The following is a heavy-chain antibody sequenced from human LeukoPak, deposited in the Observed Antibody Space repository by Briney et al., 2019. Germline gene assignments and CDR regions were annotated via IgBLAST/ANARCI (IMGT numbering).Heavy chain of an antibody. CDR1: GFTFSSYA. J-gene: IGHJ3*02. V-gene: IGHV3-23*01. CDR2: ISGTGTST. CDR3: AKDKYDSSGYYYLDPAFDI. D-gene: IGHD3-22*01. Sequence: PGGSLRLSCAASGFTFSSYAMSWVRQAPGKGLEWVSVISGTGTSTYYADSVKGRFTISRDNSKNTLYLHMNSLKAEDTAVYYCAKDKYDSSGYYYLDPAFDIWGQGTMVTVSS.